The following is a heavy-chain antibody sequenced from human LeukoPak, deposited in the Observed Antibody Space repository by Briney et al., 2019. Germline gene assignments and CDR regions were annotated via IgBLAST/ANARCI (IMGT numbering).Heavy chain of an antibody. CDR2: IYYSGIT. CDR1: GGSMSTSHYY. J-gene: IGHJ4*02. D-gene: IGHD2-21*02. CDR3: ATMRPYCGGDCPDY. Sequence: PSETLSLTCTVSGGSMSTSHYYWGWIRQPPGKGLEWIGTIYYSGITYYNPSLKSRVTISVDTSKNQFSLKLSSVTAADTAVYYCATMRPYCGGDCPDYWGQGTLVTVSS. V-gene: IGHV4-39*01.